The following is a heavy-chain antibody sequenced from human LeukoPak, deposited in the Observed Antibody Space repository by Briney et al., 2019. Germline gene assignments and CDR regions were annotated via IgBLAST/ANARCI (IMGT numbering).Heavy chain of an antibody. D-gene: IGHD1-7*01. J-gene: IGHJ3*02. CDR3: ARGSSRTTGAFDI. Sequence: GGSLRLSCAASGFTFSSYDMHWVRQATGKGLEWVSAIGTAGDRYYPGSVKGRFTISRENAKNSLYLQMNSLRAGDTAVYYCARGSSRTTGAFDIWGRGTMVTVSS. CDR2: IGTAGDR. CDR1: GFTFSSYD. V-gene: IGHV3-13*01.